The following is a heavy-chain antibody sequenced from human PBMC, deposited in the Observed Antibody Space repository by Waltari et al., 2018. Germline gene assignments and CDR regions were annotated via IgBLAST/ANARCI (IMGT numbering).Heavy chain of an antibody. Sequence: QLLESGGRLVQPGGSLRLSCVASGFTFSRYAMSWARQAPGKGLEWLSVISDSGDSTIYTDSVKGRFTNYRDNSKNLVYLQMNSLRVEDTAVYYCAKGFGITGTTDAFDIWGQGTMVTVSS. CDR2: ISDSGDST. D-gene: IGHD1-7*01. CDR3: AKGFGITGTTDAFDI. J-gene: IGHJ3*02. CDR1: GFTFSRYA. V-gene: IGHV3-23*01.